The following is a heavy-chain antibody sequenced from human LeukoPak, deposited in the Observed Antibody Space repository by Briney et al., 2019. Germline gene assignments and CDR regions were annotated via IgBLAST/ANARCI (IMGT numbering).Heavy chain of an antibody. CDR3: ARDWEMATIAAAALGY. V-gene: IGHV3-48*02. J-gene: IGHJ4*02. D-gene: IGHD6-25*01. Sequence: GGSLRLSCAASGFTFSSYSMNWVRQAPGKGLEWVSYISSSSSTIYYAGSVEGRFTVSRDNAKNSLYLQMNGLRDEDTAVYYCARDWEMATIAAAALGYWGQGTLVTVSS. CDR1: GFTFSSYS. CDR2: ISSSSSTI.